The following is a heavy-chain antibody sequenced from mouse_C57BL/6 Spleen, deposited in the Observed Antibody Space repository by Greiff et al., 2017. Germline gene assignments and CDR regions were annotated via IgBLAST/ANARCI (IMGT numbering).Heavy chain of an antibody. Sequence: EVQLKQSVAELVRPGASVKLSCTASGFNFKNSYLHWVKQRPELGLEWIGRIDPASGNTKYDQTFQGKATITADTSSNTAYLQLSSLTSEDTAIYYWATITAVEVDYWGQGTTLTVSS. D-gene: IGHD1-1*01. V-gene: IGHV14-3*01. CDR3: ATITAVEVDY. CDR2: IDPASGNT. J-gene: IGHJ2*01. CDR1: GFNFKNSY.